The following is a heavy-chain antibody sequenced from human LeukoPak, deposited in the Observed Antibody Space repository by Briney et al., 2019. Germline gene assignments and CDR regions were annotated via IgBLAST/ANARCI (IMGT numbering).Heavy chain of an antibody. CDR2: ISWNSGSI. CDR3: AKDSGWELPLYYFDY. Sequence: GGSLRLSCAASGFTFDDYAMHWVRQAPGKGLEWASDISWNSGSIGYADSVKGRFTISRDNAKNSLYLQMNSLRAEDTALYYCAKDSGWELPLYYFDYWDQGTLVTVSS. J-gene: IGHJ4*02. D-gene: IGHD1-26*01. CDR1: GFTFDDYA. V-gene: IGHV3-9*01.